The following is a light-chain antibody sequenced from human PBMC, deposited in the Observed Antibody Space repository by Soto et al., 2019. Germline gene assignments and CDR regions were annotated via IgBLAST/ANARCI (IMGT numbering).Light chain of an antibody. CDR3: QQYGSSTGFT. CDR1: QSVSSSY. Sequence: EIVLTQSPGTLSLSPGERATLSCRASQSVSSSYLAWYQQKPGQAPRLLIYVASSRATGIPDRFSGSGSGTDFTLTISRLEPEDFAVYYCQQYGSSTGFTFGPGTKVDIK. J-gene: IGKJ3*01. CDR2: VAS. V-gene: IGKV3-20*01.